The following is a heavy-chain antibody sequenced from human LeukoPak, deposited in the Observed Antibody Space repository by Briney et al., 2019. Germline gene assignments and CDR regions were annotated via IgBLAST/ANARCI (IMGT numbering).Heavy chain of an antibody. CDR3: ARWGRYYDFWSGYST. D-gene: IGHD3-3*01. CDR2: IYTSGST. J-gene: IGHJ5*02. CDR1: GGSISSYY. V-gene: IGHV4-4*07. Sequence: TSETLSLTCTVSGGSISSYYWSWIRQPAGKGLEWIRRIYTSGSTNYNPSLKSRVTMSVDTSKNQFSLKLSSVTAADTAVYYCARWGRYYDFWSGYSTWGQGTLVTVSS.